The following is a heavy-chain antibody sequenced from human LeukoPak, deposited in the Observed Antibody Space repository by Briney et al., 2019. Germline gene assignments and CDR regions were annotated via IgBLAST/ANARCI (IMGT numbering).Heavy chain of an antibody. D-gene: IGHD6-13*01. CDR2: INYSGNT. CDR3: TGSYSSTWYSTFDI. Sequence: SETLSLTCAVSGGSLNSNSYYWGWIRQPPGKGLEWMGSINYSGNTYYNPSLNSRVTISVDTSQNQFSLNLSSVTAAETSIYYCTGSYSSTWYSTFDIWGQGAMVTVSS. V-gene: IGHV4-39*01. J-gene: IGHJ3*02. CDR1: GGSLNSNSYY.